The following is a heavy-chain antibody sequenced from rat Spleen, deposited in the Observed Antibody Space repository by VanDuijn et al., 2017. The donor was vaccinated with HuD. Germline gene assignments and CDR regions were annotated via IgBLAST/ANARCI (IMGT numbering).Heavy chain of an antibody. J-gene: IGHJ2*01. V-gene: IGHV5S10*01. CDR1: GFTFADYA. Sequence: EVQLVESGGGLVQPGDSLKLSCVASGFTFADYAKACVRQSPKKGLEWVATNIYDGTTPYYRYSVKGRFTMCRDNAKSTLYLQMDSLRYEDTDTYYCATGGTRKGDFFNYWGQGVMVTVSS. CDR3: ATGGTRKGDFFNY. CDR2: NIYDGTTP. D-gene: IGHD1-10*01.